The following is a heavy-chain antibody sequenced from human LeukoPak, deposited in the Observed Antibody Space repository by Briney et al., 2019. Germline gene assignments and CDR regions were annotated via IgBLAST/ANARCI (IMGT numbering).Heavy chain of an antibody. CDR2: IHYSGYT. J-gene: IGHJ3*02. Sequence: SETLSLTCTVSGGSISSYYWSWIRQPPGKGLEWIGYIHYSGYTSYNPSLKSRVTISVDTTKNQFSLKLSSVTAADTAVYYCASLYYFDSSGYYYGKADIWGQGTMVTVSS. CDR1: GGSISSYY. D-gene: IGHD3-22*01. V-gene: IGHV4-59*01. CDR3: ASLYYFDSSGYYYGKADI.